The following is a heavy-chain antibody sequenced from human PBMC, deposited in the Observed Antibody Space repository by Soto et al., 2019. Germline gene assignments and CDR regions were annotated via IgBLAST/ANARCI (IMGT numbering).Heavy chain of an antibody. J-gene: IGHJ4*02. CDR1: GFTFSSYG. CDR2: ISYDGSNK. CDR3: AKDPSPYSYGPYYFDH. V-gene: IGHV3-30*18. D-gene: IGHD5-18*01. Sequence: QVQLVESGGGVVQPGRSLRLSCAASGFTFSSYGMHWVRQAPGKGLEWVAVISYDGSNKYYADSVKGRFTISRDNSKNTLYLQMNSLRAEDTAVYYCAKDPSPYSYGPYYFDHWGQGTLVTVSS.